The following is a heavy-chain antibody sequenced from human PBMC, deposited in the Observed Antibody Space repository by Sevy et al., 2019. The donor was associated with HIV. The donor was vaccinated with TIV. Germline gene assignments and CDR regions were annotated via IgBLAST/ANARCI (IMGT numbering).Heavy chain of an antibody. CDR2: IVPVFGTS. CDR1: GGTLTNYA. CDR3: TSGADCSNGVGYPRGFDP. D-gene: IGHD2-8*01. Sequence: ASVKVSCKASGGTLTNYAISWVRQAPGQGLEWMGEIVPVFGTSHHGRIFQGRVTITADDSTSTAYMELRSLRSEDTAVYYCTSGADCSNGVGYPRGFDPWGQGTLVTVSS. J-gene: IGHJ5*02. V-gene: IGHV1-69*13.